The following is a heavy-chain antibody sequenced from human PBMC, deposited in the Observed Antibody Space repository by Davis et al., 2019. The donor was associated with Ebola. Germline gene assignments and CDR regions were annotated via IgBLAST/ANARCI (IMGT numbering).Heavy chain of an antibody. CDR3: ARVQQQLAFSVPDY. Sequence: GESLKISCAASGFTFSGSAMHWVRQAPGKGLEWVSYISSSGSTIYYADSVKGRFTISRDNAKNSLYLQMNSLRAEDTAVYYCARVQQQLAFSVPDYWGQGTLVTVSS. V-gene: IGHV3-48*03. CDR1: GFTFSGSA. J-gene: IGHJ4*02. CDR2: ISSSGSTI. D-gene: IGHD6-13*01.